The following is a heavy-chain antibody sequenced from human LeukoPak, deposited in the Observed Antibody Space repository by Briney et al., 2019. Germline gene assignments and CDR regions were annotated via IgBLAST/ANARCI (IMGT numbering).Heavy chain of an antibody. V-gene: IGHV1-2*02. CDR2: INPSSGGT. J-gene: IGHJ5*02. CDR1: GYTFTGYY. D-gene: IGHD2-15*01. Sequence: ASVKVSCKASGYTFTGYYMHWVRQAPGQGLEWMGWINPSSGGTNYAQKFQGRVTMTRDTSISTAYMELSRLRSDDTAVYYCASSRTGYCSGGSCYGWFDPWGQGTLVTVSS. CDR3: ASSRTGYCSGGSCYGWFDP.